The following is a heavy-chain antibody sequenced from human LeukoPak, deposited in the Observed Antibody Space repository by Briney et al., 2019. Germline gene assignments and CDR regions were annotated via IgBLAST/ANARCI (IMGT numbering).Heavy chain of an antibody. Sequence: ASVKVSCEASGYTFTNYGISWVRQAPGQGLEWMGWISAYNGDTNYAQNLQGRVTLTTDTSTSTAYMELRGLRPDDTAVYYCARDLPYGSSDRTPLDYWGQGTLVTVSS. D-gene: IGHD6-6*01. CDR1: GYTFTNYG. V-gene: IGHV1-18*01. J-gene: IGHJ4*02. CDR3: ARDLPYGSSDRTPLDY. CDR2: ISAYNGDT.